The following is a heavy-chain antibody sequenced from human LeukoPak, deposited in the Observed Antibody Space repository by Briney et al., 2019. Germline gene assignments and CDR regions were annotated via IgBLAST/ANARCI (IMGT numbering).Heavy chain of an antibody. CDR2: INQDGGEK. Sequence: AGGSLRLSCAASGFTFSSYAMSWVRQAPGKGLEWVASINQDGGEKYSLDSVKGRFTISRDNTKSSLYLQMNSLRAEDTAMYYCARYRHLYYWGQGTLVTVSS. J-gene: IGHJ4*02. CDR3: ARYRHLYY. CDR1: GFTFSSYA. V-gene: IGHV3-7*01. D-gene: IGHD3-16*01.